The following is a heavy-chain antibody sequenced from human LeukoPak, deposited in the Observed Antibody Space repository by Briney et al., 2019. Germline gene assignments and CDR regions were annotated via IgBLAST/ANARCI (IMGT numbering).Heavy chain of an antibody. J-gene: IGHJ4*02. D-gene: IGHD5-18*01. CDR1: GFPFSSYA. CDR2: ISSNGGST. CDR3: AREAGIPPSTQQWTTSVDY. V-gene: IGHV3-64*01. Sequence: PGGSLRLSCAASGFPFSSYAMHWVRQAPGKGLEYVSAISSNGGSTSYANSVKGRFTISRDNSKNTLYLQMGSLRAEDTAVYYCAREAGIPPSTQQWTTSVDYWGQGTLVTVSS.